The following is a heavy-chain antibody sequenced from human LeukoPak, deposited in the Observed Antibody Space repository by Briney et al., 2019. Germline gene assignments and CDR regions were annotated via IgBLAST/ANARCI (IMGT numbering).Heavy chain of an antibody. J-gene: IGHJ6*03. CDR3: ARASYCSGGSCYPPYYYYYYMDV. D-gene: IGHD2-15*01. V-gene: IGHV3-21*01. Sequence: PGGSLRLSCAASGFTFSSYSMNWVRQAPGKGLEWVSSISSSSSYIYYADSVKGRFTISRDNAKNSLYLQMNSLRAEDTAVYYCARASYCSGGSCYPPYYYYYYMDVGGKGTTVTVSS. CDR1: GFTFSSYS. CDR2: ISSSSSYI.